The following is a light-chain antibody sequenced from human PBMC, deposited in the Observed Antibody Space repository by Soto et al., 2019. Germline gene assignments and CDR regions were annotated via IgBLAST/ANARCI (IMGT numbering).Light chain of an antibody. CDR1: SSNLGSNS. Sequence: QSVLTQPTSASGTPGQRVSISCSGSSSNLGSNSVNWYQHLPGTAPKLLISSNNQRPSGVPDRFSGSKSGTSASLAISGLQSEDEADYYCAVWDDRLNGPVFGGGTQLTVL. V-gene: IGLV1-44*01. J-gene: IGLJ3*02. CDR2: SNN. CDR3: AVWDDRLNGPV.